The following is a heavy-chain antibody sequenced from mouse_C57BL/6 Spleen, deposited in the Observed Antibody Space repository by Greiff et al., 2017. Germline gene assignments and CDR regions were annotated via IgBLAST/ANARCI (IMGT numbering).Heavy chain of an antibody. CDR3: ARQELPTGTCFAY. J-gene: IGHJ3*01. D-gene: IGHD4-1*02. Sequence: EVQLVESGGDLVKPGGSLKLSCAASGFTFSSYGMSWVRQTPDKRLEWVATISSGGSYTYYPDSVKGRFTVSRDNAKNTLYLQMSSLKSEDTAMYYCARQELPTGTCFAYWGQGTLVTVSA. CDR1: GFTFSSYG. V-gene: IGHV5-6*01. CDR2: ISSGGSYT.